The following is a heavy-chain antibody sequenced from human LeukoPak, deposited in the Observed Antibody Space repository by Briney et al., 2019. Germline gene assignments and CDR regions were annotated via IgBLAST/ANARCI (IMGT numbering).Heavy chain of an antibody. J-gene: IGHJ5*02. CDR1: GGPINSGGYY. Sequence: SQTLSLTCTVSGGPINSGGYYWRWIRQHPGKGLEWIGYIYYSGSTFYNPSLKSRVTISVDTSKNQFSLKLSSVTAADTAVYCCARGHPNGAAARDLLDPWGQGTLVTVS. V-gene: IGHV4-31*03. CDR2: IYYSGST. D-gene: IGHD6-13*01. CDR3: ARGHPNGAAARDLLDP.